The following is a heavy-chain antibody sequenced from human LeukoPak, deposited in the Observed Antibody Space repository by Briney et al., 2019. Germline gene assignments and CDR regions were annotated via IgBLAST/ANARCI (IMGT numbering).Heavy chain of an antibody. D-gene: IGHD3-22*01. CDR1: GYSISSGYY. J-gene: IGHJ4*02. Sequence: SETLSLTCTVSGYSISSGYYWGWIRQPPGKGLEWIGSIYHSGSTYYNPSLKSRVTISVDTSKNQFSLKLSSVTAADTAVYYCAREGYDSSGYYIHYWGQGTLVTVSS. CDR3: AREGYDSSGYYIHY. CDR2: IYHSGST. V-gene: IGHV4-38-2*02.